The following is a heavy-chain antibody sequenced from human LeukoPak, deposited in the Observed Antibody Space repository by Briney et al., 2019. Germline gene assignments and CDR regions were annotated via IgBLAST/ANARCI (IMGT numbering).Heavy chain of an antibody. D-gene: IGHD3/OR15-3a*01. J-gene: IGHJ4*02. CDR1: GYTFTRYG. Sequence: ASVKVSCKASGYTFTRYGISWVRQAPGQRLEWMGWISAYNGHTNYTQKLQGRVTMTTDTSTSTAYMELRSLRSDDTAVYYCARDGDWFYFDYWGQGTLVTVSS. V-gene: IGHV1-18*01. CDR2: ISAYNGHT. CDR3: ARDGDWFYFDY.